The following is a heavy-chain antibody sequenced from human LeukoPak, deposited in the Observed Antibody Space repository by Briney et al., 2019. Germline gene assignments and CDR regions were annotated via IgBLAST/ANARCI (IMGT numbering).Heavy chain of an antibody. CDR2: INHGGST. V-gene: IGHV4-34*01. Sequence: PSETLSLTCAVYGGSLSAYYWTWIRQPPGKGLEWIGEINHGGSTNYNPSLKSRVTISVDTSKNQFSLNLSSVTAADTAMYYCARGLGSCYSSICDYFNYWGQGTLVTVSS. CDR1: GGSLSAYY. D-gene: IGHD2-15*01. CDR3: ARGLGSCYSSICDYFNY. J-gene: IGHJ4*02.